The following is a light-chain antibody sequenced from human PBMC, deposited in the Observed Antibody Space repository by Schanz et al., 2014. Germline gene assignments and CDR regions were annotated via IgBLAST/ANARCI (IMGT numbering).Light chain of an antibody. CDR2: GAS. Sequence: EVVMTQSPATLSVSPGERGTISCRASQSVDRNYFAWYQQRPGQAPRLLIYGASNRATGIPDRFSGSGSGTDFTLTISRLEPEDFAVYYCQHRRTFGHGTKLEIK. V-gene: IGKV3D-20*02. CDR1: QSVDRNY. CDR3: QHRRT. J-gene: IGKJ2*01.